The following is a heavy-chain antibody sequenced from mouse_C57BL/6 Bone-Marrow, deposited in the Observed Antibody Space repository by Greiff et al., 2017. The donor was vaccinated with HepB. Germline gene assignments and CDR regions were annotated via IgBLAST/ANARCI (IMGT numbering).Heavy chain of an antibody. V-gene: IGHV1-50*01. J-gene: IGHJ3*01. D-gene: IGHD4-1*01. CDR2: IDPSDSYT. CDR3: GKLGRFAY. Sequence: QVQLQQPGAELVKPGASVKLSCKASGYTFTSYWMQWVKQRPGQGLEWIGEIDPSDSYTNYNQKFKGKATLTVDTSSSTAYMQHSSLTSEDSAVYYCGKLGRFAYWGQGTLVTVSA. CDR1: GYTFTSYW.